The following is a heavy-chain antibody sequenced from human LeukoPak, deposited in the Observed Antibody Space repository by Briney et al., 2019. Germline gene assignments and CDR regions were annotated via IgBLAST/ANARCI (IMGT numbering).Heavy chain of an antibody. Sequence: KAGGSLRLSCAASGFTFSSYSMNWVRQAPGKGLEWVSSISSSSSYIYYADSVKGRFTISRDNAKNSLYLQMNSLRAEDTAVYYCARASVTAQRTSHAFDIWGQGTMVTVSS. CDR1: GFTFSSYS. D-gene: IGHD2-21*02. J-gene: IGHJ3*02. V-gene: IGHV3-21*01. CDR2: ISSSSSYI. CDR3: ARASVTAQRTSHAFDI.